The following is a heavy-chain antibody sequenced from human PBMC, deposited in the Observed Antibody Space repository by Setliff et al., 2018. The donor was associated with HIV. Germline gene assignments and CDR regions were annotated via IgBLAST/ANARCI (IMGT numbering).Heavy chain of an antibody. D-gene: IGHD5-12*01. J-gene: IGHJ4*02. V-gene: IGHV4-59*11. CDR3: AKSSPSTGYITDC. Sequence: SETLSLTCTVSGGSISSHYWSWIRQPPGKGLEWIGGIYYSGSTNYNPSLKSRVTLSLDTSKNQFSLKLTSVTAADTAVYYCAKSSPSTGYITDCWGQGAPVTVSS. CDR2: IYYSGST. CDR1: GGSISSHY.